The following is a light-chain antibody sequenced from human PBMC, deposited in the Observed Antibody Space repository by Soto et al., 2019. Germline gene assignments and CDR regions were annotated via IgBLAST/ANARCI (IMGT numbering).Light chain of an antibody. CDR2: EVT. CDR1: SSDVGSYNY. V-gene: IGLV2-14*01. CDR3: SSYSRSSTYV. Sequence: QSVLTQPASVSGSPGQSITISCTGTSSDVGSYNYVSWHQQHPGQAPKLMIYEVTHRASGIPDRFSASKSGNTASLTISGLQAGDEADYYCSSYSRSSTYVLGTGTKLTVL. J-gene: IGLJ1*01.